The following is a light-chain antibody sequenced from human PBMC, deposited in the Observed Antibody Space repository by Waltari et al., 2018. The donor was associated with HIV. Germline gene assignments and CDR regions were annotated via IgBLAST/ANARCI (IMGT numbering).Light chain of an antibody. Sequence: MTQSPATLSVSPGATVSFFCGASEDIGDKLAWYQQKRGRAPRLLVSGASSRATGVPARFSGRGSGTEFTLTITGLQSNDSAIYFCQQYSTWPRTFGQGTLV. CDR2: GAS. V-gene: IGKV3-15*01. CDR3: QQYSTWPRT. CDR1: EDIGDK. J-gene: IGKJ1*01.